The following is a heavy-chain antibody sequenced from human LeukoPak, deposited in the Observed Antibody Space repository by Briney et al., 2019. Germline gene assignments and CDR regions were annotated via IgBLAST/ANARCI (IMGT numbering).Heavy chain of an antibody. D-gene: IGHD3-22*01. V-gene: IGHV4-38-2*02. J-gene: IGHJ6*03. CDR1: GYFISSGYY. CDR3: ARGRYYYDSSGYYYYYYYYMDV. CDR2: MYHSGST. Sequence: PSETLSLTCTVSGYFISSGYYWGWIRQPPGKGLEWIGEMYHSGSTNYNPSLKSRVTISVDTSKNQFSLKLSSVTAADTAVYYCARGRYYYDSSGYYYYYYYYMDVWGKGTTVTVSS.